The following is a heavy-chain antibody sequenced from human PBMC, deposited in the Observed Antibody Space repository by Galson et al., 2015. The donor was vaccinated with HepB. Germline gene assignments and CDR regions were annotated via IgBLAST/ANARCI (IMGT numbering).Heavy chain of an antibody. CDR2: IRSQTNNHAT. Sequence: SLRLSCAASGFTFSASAIYWVRQASGKGLEWVGRIRSQTNNHATAYAASVKGRFTISRDDSKNTAYLQMISLKTEDTAVYYCTTSTSSGEVYWGQGTLVTVSS. V-gene: IGHV3-73*01. CDR1: GFTFSASA. CDR3: TTSTSSGEVY. J-gene: IGHJ4*02. D-gene: IGHD6-6*01.